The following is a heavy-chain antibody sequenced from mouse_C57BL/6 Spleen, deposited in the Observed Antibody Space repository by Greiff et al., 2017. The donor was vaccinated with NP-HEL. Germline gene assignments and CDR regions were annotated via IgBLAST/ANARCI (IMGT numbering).Heavy chain of an antibody. D-gene: IGHD1-1*01. J-gene: IGHJ4*01. Sequence: QVQLQQSGPGLVQPSQSLSITCTVSGFSLTSYGVHWVRQSPGKGLEWLGVLWRGGSTDYNAAFMSRLSITKDNSKSQVFFKMNSLQADDTAIYYCAKNFFTTVVATNAMDYWGQGTSVTVSS. CDR1: GFSLTSYG. V-gene: IGHV2-5*01. CDR3: AKNFFTTVVATNAMDY. CDR2: LWRGGST.